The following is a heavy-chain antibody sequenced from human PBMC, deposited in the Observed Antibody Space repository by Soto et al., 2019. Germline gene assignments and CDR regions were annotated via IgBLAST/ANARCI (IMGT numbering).Heavy chain of an antibody. J-gene: IGHJ6*02. D-gene: IGHD1-26*01. Sequence: WGSLRLSCSASGLSFSDCAMHWVRQAPGKGLEYVSGIAKNVAHTSDADSVRGRFTISRDDSKNTVYLQMRSLRFEDTAVYYCVKDLCEDRHSSEVLKRRASPYYNGVDFWGRERPVAVSS. V-gene: IGHV3-64D*06. CDR2: IAKNVAHT. CDR1: GLSFSDCA. CDR3: VKDLCEDRHSSEVLKRRASPYYNGVDF.